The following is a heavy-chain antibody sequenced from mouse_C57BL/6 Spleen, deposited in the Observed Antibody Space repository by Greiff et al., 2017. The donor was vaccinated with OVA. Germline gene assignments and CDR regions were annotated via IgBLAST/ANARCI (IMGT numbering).Heavy chain of an antibody. J-gene: IGHJ3*01. CDR3: VRPLDGYYQFAY. D-gene: IGHD2-3*01. V-gene: IGHV10-1*01. Sequence: EVKVVESGGGLVQPKGSLKLSCAASGFSFNTYAMNWVRQAPGKGLEWVARIRSKSNNYATYYADSVKDRFTISRDASESMLYLQMNNLKTEDTAMYYCVRPLDGYYQFAYWGQGTLVTVSA. CDR2: IRSKSNNYAT. CDR1: GFSFNTYA.